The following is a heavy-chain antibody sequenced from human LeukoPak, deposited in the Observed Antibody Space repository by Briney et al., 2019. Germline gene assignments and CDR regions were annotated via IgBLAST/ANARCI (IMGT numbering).Heavy chain of an antibody. CDR3: TTGTWIQLWLADY. Sequence: GGSLRLSCAASGFTFSNYAMSWVRQAPGKGLEWVGHIKSKTDGGTTDYAASVKGRFTISRDDSKNTLYLQMNSLKTEDTAVYYCTTGTWIQLWLADYWGQGTLVTVSS. CDR2: IKSKTDGGTT. V-gene: IGHV3-15*01. J-gene: IGHJ4*02. D-gene: IGHD5-18*01. CDR1: GFTFSNYA.